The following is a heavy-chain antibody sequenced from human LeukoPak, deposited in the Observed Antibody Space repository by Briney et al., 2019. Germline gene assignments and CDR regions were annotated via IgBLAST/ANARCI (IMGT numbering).Heavy chain of an antibody. CDR2: IYNSGST. Sequence: SETLSLTCTVSGASISSGGYYWSWIRQHPGKGLEWIGYIYNSGSTYYNSSLKSRVTISVDTSKNQFSLKLSSVTAADTAVYYCYGSGYWGQXTLVTVSS. J-gene: IGHJ4*02. V-gene: IGHV4-31*03. CDR3: YGSGY. D-gene: IGHD3-10*01. CDR1: GASISSGGYY.